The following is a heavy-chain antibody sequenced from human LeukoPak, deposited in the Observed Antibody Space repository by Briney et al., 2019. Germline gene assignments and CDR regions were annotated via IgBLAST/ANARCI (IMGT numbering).Heavy chain of an antibody. Sequence: PGGSLRLSCAASGFTFSDYYMSWIRQAPGKGLEWVSGISWNSGSIGYADSVKGRFTISRDNAKNSLYLQMNSLRAEDTALYYCAKASFVKGFYYGMDVWGQGTTVTVSS. CDR2: ISWNSGSI. CDR1: GFTFSDYY. J-gene: IGHJ6*02. D-gene: IGHD3-3*02. V-gene: IGHV3-9*01. CDR3: AKASFVKGFYYGMDV.